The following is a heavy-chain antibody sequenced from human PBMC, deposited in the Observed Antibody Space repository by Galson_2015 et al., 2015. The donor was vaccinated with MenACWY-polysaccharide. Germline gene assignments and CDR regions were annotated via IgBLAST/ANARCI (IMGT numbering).Heavy chain of an antibody. CDR1: GFTFSSSA. J-gene: IGHJ6*02. D-gene: IGHD6-19*01. V-gene: IGHV3-73*01. Sequence: SLRLSCAASGFTFSSSAMHWVRQASGKGLEWVGRIRSKANSYATAYAASVKGRFTISRDDSKNTAYLQMNSLKTEDTAVYYCTRTATIAVAGTDYGMDVWGQGTTVTVSS. CDR3: TRTATIAVAGTDYGMDV. CDR2: IRSKANSYAT.